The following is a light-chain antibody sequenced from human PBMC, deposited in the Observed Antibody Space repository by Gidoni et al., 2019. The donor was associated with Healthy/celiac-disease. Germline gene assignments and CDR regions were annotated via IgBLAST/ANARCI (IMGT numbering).Light chain of an antibody. CDR1: SSNIGSNT. CDR3: AAWDDSLNGFVV. J-gene: IGLJ2*01. V-gene: IGLV1-44*01. Sequence: QSVLTQPPSASGTPGQRGTISCSGSSSNIGSNTVNWYQHLPGTAPKLLIYSTNKRPSGVPDRFSGSQSGTSASLALSGLQSEDVADYYCAAWDDSLNGFVVFGGGTKLTVL. CDR2: STN.